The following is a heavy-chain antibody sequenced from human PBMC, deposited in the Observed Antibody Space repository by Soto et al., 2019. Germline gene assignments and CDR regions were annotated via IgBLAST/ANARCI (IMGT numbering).Heavy chain of an antibody. CDR2: ISPHNFNT. D-gene: IGHD3-9*01. Sequence: QVQLEQSGAEVKKHGDSVKVSCKASGYTFTHFYITWVRQAPGQGLEWMGAISPHNFNTNYAQKFRGRVTLTTEKSTNTAYMDLRSLTSDDTAFYYCARDEGGYDILTGYYKAHHFDYWGQGVPVTVSS. J-gene: IGHJ4*02. CDR1: GYTFTHFY. V-gene: IGHV1-18*01. CDR3: ARDEGGYDILTGYYKAHHFDY.